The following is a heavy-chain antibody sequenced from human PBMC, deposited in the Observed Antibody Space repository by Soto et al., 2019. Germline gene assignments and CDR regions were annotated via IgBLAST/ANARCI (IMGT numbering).Heavy chain of an antibody. V-gene: IGHV2-5*01. CDR1: GISLSTSGVG. Sequence: QITLKGSGPTLVKPTQTLTLTCTLSGISLSTSGVGLGWIRQTPGKALEWLALVYWNDDKHYSPSLKGRLTITKDTPKNRADHTMTNMDPVDTATYFCARGLATLPVFAFDIWGQGTVVTVSS. CDR3: ARGLATLPVFAFDI. D-gene: IGHD6-19*01. CDR2: VYWNDDK. J-gene: IGHJ3*02.